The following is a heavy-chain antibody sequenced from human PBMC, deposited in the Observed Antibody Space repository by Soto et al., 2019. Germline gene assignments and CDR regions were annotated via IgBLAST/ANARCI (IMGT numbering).Heavy chain of an antibody. CDR3: AGSWYGWFDP. Sequence: SETLSLTCGVYGGSFSGYYWSWIRQPPGKGLEWIGEINHSGSTNYNPSLKSRVTISVDTSKNQFSLKLSSVTAADTAVYYCAGSWYGWFDPWGQGTLVTVSS. D-gene: IGHD6-13*01. CDR2: INHSGST. V-gene: IGHV4-34*01. J-gene: IGHJ5*02. CDR1: GGSFSGYY.